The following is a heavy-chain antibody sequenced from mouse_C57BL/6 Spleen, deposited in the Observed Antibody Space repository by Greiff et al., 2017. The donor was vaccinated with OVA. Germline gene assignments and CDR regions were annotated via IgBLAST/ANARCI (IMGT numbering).Heavy chain of an antibody. J-gene: IGHJ1*03. CDR2: INPNNGGT. CDR3: ASRYYYGSSYVGWYFDV. V-gene: IGHV1-22*01. D-gene: IGHD1-1*01. Sequence: VQLQQSGPELVKPGASVKMSCKASGYTFTDYNMHWVKQSHGKSLEWIGYINPNNGGTSYNQKFKGKATLTVNKSSSTASMELRSLTSEGSAVYYCASRYYYGSSYVGWYFDVWGTGTTVTVSS. CDR1: GYTFTDYN.